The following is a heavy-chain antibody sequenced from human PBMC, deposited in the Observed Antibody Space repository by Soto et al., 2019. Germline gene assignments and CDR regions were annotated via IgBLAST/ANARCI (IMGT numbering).Heavy chain of an antibody. CDR2: ISGSGGST. J-gene: IGHJ3*02. CDR1: GFTFSSYA. Sequence: PGGSLRLSCAASGFTFSSYAMSWVRQAPGKGLEWVSAISGSGGSTYYADSVKGRFTISRDNSKNTLYLQMNSLRAEDTAVYYCASHSGGKWELLEMGAFDIWGQGTMVTVSS. CDR3: ASHSGGKWELLEMGAFDI. D-gene: IGHD1-26*01. V-gene: IGHV3-23*01.